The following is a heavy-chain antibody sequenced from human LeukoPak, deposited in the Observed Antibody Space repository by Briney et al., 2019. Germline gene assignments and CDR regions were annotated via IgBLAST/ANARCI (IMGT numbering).Heavy chain of an antibody. D-gene: IGHD4-17*01. V-gene: IGHV3-23*01. CDR3: AKDQTYGSMDV. J-gene: IGHJ6*03. CDR2: MSVNGGST. Sequence: GGSLRLSCAASGFTFSSYAMTWVRQAPGKGLEWVSAMSVNGGSTYYADSVKGRFTISRDNSKNTLYLQMNSLRAEDTAVYYCAKDQTYGSMDVWGKGITVTVSS. CDR1: GFTFSSYA.